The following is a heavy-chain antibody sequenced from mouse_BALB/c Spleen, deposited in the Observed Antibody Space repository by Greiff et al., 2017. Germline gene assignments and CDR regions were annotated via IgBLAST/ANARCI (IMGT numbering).Heavy chain of an antibody. CDR3: ARWDYGSSPYTMDY. CDR1: EFTFSSYG. J-gene: IGHJ4*01. V-gene: IGHV5-17*02. Sequence: DVMLVESGGGLVQPGGSRKLSCAASEFTFSSYGMYWVRQAPEKGLEWVAYISSGSSTIDYADTVKGRFTISRDNPKNTLFLQMTSLKSEDTAMYYCARWDYGSSPYTMDYWGQGTSVTVSS. D-gene: IGHD1-1*01. CDR2: ISSGSSTI.